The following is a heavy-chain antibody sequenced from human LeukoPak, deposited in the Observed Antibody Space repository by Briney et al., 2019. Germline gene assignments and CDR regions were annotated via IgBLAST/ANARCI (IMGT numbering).Heavy chain of an antibody. CDR1: GFTFSRHG. Sequence: GGPLRLSCAASGFTFSRHGIDWVRQAPGKGLEWVSGITPSGSPSYYADSVKGRFTISRDNAKNSLYLQMNSLRAEDTAVYYCAREEALTVTKDAFDIWGQGTMVTVSS. CDR3: AREEALTVTKDAFDI. V-gene: IGHV3-48*03. CDR2: ITPSGSPS. J-gene: IGHJ3*02. D-gene: IGHD4-17*01.